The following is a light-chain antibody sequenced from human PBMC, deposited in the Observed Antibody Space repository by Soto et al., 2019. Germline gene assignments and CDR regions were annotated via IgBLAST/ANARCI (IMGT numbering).Light chain of an antibody. CDR2: DTS. J-gene: IGKJ5*01. V-gene: IGKV3-20*01. CDR1: QSLTNSF. Sequence: EIVLKQAPGTLSWCPGGRATLSCRASQSLTNSFFAWYQQTPGQAPRPLIYDTSSRATGIPDRFSASASGPHLPLTISRLAPHDFALSFCQQYGTSEIILGQGTRLQIK. CDR3: QQYGTSEII.